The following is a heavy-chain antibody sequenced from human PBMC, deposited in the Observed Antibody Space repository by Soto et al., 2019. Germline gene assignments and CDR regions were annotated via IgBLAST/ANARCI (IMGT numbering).Heavy chain of an antibody. CDR3: ARDIAGKGGYYYYGTDV. D-gene: IGHD3-10*01. CDR2: IYYSGST. J-gene: IGHJ6*02. V-gene: IGHV4-59*01. Sequence: SETLSLTCTVSGGSISSYYWSWIRQPPGKGLEWIGYIYYSGSTNYNPSLKSRVTISVDTSKNQFSLKLSSVTAADTAVYYCARDIAGKGGYYYYGTDVWGQGTTVTVSS. CDR1: GGSISSYY.